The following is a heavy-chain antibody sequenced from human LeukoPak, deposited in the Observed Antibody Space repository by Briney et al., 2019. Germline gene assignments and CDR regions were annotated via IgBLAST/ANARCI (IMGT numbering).Heavy chain of an antibody. D-gene: IGHD4-17*01. CDR1: GYTFASYG. CDR2: ISAYNGNT. CDR3: ARAIYGDYVWDY. J-gene: IGHJ4*02. V-gene: IGHV1-18*01. Sequence: ASVKVSCKASGYTFASYGISWVRQAPGQGLEWMGWISAYNGNTNYAQKLQGRVTMTTDTSTSTAYMELRSLRSDDTAVYYCARAIYGDYVWDYWGQGTLVTVSS.